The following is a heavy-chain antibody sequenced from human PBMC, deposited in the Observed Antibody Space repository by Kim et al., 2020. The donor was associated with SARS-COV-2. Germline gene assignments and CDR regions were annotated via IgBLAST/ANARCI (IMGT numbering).Heavy chain of an antibody. CDR1: GFTFSNAW. J-gene: IGHJ4*02. CDR3: TTDLHDYGDVDY. V-gene: IGHV3-15*01. Sequence: GGSLRLSCAASGFTFSNAWMSWVRQAPGKGLEWVGRIRSKTDGGTTDYAAPVKGRFTISRDDSKNTQYLQMNSLKTEDTAVFYCTTDLHDYGDVDYWGQGTLVTVSS. D-gene: IGHD4-17*01. CDR2: IRSKTDGGTT.